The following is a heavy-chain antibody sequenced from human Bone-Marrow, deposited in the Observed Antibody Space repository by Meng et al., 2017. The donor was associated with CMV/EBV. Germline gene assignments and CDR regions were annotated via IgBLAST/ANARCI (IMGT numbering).Heavy chain of an antibody. Sequence: GGSLRLSCAASGFTFSSYAMSWVRQAPGKGLEWVSAISGSGGSTYYADSVKGRFTISRDNSKNTLYLQMNSLRAEDTAVYYCAKDRRRITIFGVVNNWFDSWGQGTLVTVSS. CDR2: ISGSGGST. D-gene: IGHD3-3*01. V-gene: IGHV3-23*01. CDR1: GFTFSSYA. J-gene: IGHJ5*01. CDR3: AKDRRRITIFGVVNNWFDS.